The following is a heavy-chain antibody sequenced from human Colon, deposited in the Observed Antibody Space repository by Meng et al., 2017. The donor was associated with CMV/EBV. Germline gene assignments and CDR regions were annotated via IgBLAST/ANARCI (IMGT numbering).Heavy chain of an antibody. CDR3: ARDHCSGGNCHWFDP. D-gene: IGHD2-15*01. Sequence: SETLSLTCTVSGGSISSYYWSYIRQPPGKGLEWLGYVFFSGSTNYNPSLKSRVTISVDTPKNQFSLSLTSVTAADTAVYYCARDHCSGGNCHWFDPWGQGTLVTVSS. V-gene: IGHV4-59*01. CDR1: GGSISSYY. J-gene: IGHJ5*02. CDR2: VFFSGST.